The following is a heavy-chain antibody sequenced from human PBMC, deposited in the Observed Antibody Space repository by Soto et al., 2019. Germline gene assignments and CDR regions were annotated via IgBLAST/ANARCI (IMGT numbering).Heavy chain of an antibody. CDR3: ARDNYGDTYYFDY. J-gene: IGHJ4*02. CDR2: IYYSGST. D-gene: IGHD4-17*01. Sequence: QVQLQESGPGLVKPSQTLSLTCTVSGGSISSGAYYWSWVRQPPGKGLEWIGYIYYSGSTYYNPSLKSRLTXSXDXXKSQFSLKLSSVTATDTAVYYCARDNYGDTYYFDYWGQGTLVTVSS. V-gene: IGHV4-30-4*01. CDR1: GGSISSGAYY.